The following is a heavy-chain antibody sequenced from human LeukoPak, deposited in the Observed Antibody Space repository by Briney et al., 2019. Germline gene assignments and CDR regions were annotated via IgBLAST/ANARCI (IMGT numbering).Heavy chain of an antibody. Sequence: GESLKISCKGSGYSFTDYWIGWVRQMPGEGLQWMGTIYPDDSDIRYSPSFQGQVTISADKSIITAYLQWSSLKASDTAMYYCARHGRGSRSPNAFDIWGQGTMVGVSS. CDR2: IYPDDSDI. CDR3: ARHGRGSRSPNAFDI. V-gene: IGHV5-51*01. D-gene: IGHD3-10*01. CDR1: GYSFTDYW. J-gene: IGHJ3*02.